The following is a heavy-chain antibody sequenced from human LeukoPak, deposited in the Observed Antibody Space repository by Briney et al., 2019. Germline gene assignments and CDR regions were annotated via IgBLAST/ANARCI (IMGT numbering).Heavy chain of an antibody. J-gene: IGHJ3*02. CDR2: INPSGGST. CDR1: GYTFTSYY. CDR3: AREWRVLWFGELLRGDAFDI. D-gene: IGHD3-10*01. V-gene: IGHV1-46*01. Sequence: ASVKVSCKASGYTFTSYYMHWVRQAPGQGLEWMGIINPSGGSTSYAQKFQGRVTMTRDMSTSTVYMELSSLRSEDTAVYYCAREWRVLWFGELLRGDAFDIWGQGTMVTVSS.